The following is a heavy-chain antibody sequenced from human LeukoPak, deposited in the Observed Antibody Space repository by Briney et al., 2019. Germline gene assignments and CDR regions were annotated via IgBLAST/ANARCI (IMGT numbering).Heavy chain of an antibody. CDR2: ICGSGGST. Sequence: GGSLSLSCAASGFSFSSYAMSWVRQAPGKGLEWVSYICGSGGSTYYADSVKGRFTISRDNSKNTLYLQMNSLRAEGTAVYDGAKDARRRPPTAMVFHYFDYWGQGTLVTVSS. J-gene: IGHJ4*02. CDR1: GFSFSSYA. V-gene: IGHV3-23*01. CDR3: AKDARRRPPTAMVFHYFDY. D-gene: IGHD5-18*01.